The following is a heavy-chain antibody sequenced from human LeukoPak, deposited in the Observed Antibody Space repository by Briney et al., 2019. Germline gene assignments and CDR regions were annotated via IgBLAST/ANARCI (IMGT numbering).Heavy chain of an antibody. V-gene: IGHV3-7*01. D-gene: IGHD5-18*01. Sequence: GGSLRLSCAASGFTFSSYWMSWVRQAPGKGLEWVANIKQDGSEKYYVDSVKGRFTISRDNAKNSLYLQMNSLRAEDTAVYYCARMHTAMVYYYYYYMDVWGKGTTVTVSS. J-gene: IGHJ6*03. CDR3: ARMHTAMVYYYYYYMDV. CDR1: GFTFSSYW. CDR2: IKQDGSEK.